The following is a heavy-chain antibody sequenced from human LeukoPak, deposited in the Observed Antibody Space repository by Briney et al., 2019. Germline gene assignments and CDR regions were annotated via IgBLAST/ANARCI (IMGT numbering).Heavy chain of an antibody. D-gene: IGHD4-17*01. V-gene: IGHV3-33*06. CDR2: IWFDGTYE. CDR1: GFTFSSYG. Sequence: GGSLRLSCAASGFTFSSYGMHCVRQAPGKRMVGVALIWFDGTYEYYADSVKGRFTISRDNSNKTLYLQMNSLRAEDTAVYYCAKERDYAEDMDVWGKGTTVTVSS. J-gene: IGHJ6*03. CDR3: AKERDYAEDMDV.